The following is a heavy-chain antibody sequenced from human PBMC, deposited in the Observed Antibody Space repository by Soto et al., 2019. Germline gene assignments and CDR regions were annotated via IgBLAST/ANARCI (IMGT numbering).Heavy chain of an antibody. Sequence: SETLSLTCTVSGGSISSYYWSWIRQPPGKGLEWIGYIYYSGSTNYNPSLKSRVTISVDTSKNQFSLKLSSVTAADTAVYYCARLRAKGGYFDYWGQGTLVTVS. CDR3: ARLRAKGGYFDY. CDR2: IYYSGST. D-gene: IGHD3-16*01. CDR1: GGSISSYY. J-gene: IGHJ4*02. V-gene: IGHV4-59*08.